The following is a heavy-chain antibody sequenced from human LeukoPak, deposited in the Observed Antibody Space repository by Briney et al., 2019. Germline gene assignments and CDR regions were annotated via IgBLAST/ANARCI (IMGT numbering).Heavy chain of an antibody. CDR1: GFTFSSYG. D-gene: IGHD2-15*01. CDR3: TTGVVGDAFDI. CDR2: INSDGSST. J-gene: IGHJ3*02. V-gene: IGHV3-74*01. Sequence: PGGSLRLSCAASGFTFSSYGMHWVRQAPGKGLVWVSRINSDGSSTNYADSVKGRFTISRDNAKNTLYLQMNSLRAEDTAVYYCTTGVVGDAFDIWGQGTMVTVSS.